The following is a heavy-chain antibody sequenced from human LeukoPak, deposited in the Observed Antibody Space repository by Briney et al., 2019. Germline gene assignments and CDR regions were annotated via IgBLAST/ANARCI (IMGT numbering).Heavy chain of an antibody. CDR2: IIPILGIA. V-gene: IGHV1-69*04. CDR1: GGTFSSYA. Sequence: SVKVSCKASGGTFSSYAISWVRQAPGQGLEWMGRIIPILGIANYAQKFQGRVTITADKSTSTAYMELSSLRSEDTAVYYCARGPDHGDYVPLQHWGQGTLVTVSS. D-gene: IGHD4-17*01. J-gene: IGHJ1*01. CDR3: ARGPDHGDYVPLQH.